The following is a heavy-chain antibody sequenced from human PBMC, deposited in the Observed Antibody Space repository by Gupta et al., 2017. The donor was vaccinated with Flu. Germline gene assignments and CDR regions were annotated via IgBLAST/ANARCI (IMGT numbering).Heavy chain of an antibody. D-gene: IGHD2-21*01. V-gene: IGHV3-48*03. J-gene: IGHJ6*02. Sequence: APGKGLEWTSYISSRGNTMYYADSVRGRFTISRDNAKNTLYLQMNSLRAEDTAVYHCASHIRHCEPYFYAMDGWGQGTTATVSS. CDR3: ASHIRHCEPYFYAMDG. CDR2: ISSRGNTM.